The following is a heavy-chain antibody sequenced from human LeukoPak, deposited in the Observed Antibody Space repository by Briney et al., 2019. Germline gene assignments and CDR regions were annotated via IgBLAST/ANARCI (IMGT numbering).Heavy chain of an antibody. J-gene: IGHJ4*02. V-gene: IGHV1-46*01. CDR1: GYTFTGYY. Sequence: ASVKVSCKASGYTFTGYYMHWVRQAPGQGLEWMGIINPSGGSTSYAQKFQGRVTMTRDMSTSTVYMELSSLRSEDTAVYYCARSRNSLGYCSGGSCYSPYFDYWGQGTLVTVSS. D-gene: IGHD2-15*01. CDR3: ARSRNSLGYCSGGSCYSPYFDY. CDR2: INPSGGST.